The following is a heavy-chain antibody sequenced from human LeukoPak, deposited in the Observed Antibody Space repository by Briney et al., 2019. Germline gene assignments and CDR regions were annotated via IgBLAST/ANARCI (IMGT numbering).Heavy chain of an antibody. CDR3: AKDGYYYDSSGYYGY. Sequence: GGSLRLSCAASGFTFSSYSMNWVRQAPGKGLEWVSAISGSGGSTYYADSVKGRFTISRDNSKNTLYLQMNSLRAEDTAVYYCAKDGYYYDSSGYYGYWGQGTLVTVSS. D-gene: IGHD3-22*01. CDR2: ISGSGGST. CDR1: GFTFSSYS. V-gene: IGHV3-23*01. J-gene: IGHJ4*02.